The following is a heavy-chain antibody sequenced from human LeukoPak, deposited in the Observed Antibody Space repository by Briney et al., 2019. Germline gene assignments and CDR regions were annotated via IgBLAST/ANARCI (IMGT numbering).Heavy chain of an antibody. D-gene: IGHD2-2*01. CDR1: GGSISSGGYS. V-gene: IGHV4-39*07. J-gene: IGHJ3*01. Sequence: KPSETLSLTCAVSGGSISSGGYSWSWIRQPPGKGLEWIGSISYSGSTYYNPSLKSRVTVSVATSKNQFSLKLNSVTAADTAVYYCARDGVAYCSTTSCYGGAFDLGGQGTMVTVSS. CDR2: ISYSGST. CDR3: ARDGVAYCSTTSCYGGAFDL.